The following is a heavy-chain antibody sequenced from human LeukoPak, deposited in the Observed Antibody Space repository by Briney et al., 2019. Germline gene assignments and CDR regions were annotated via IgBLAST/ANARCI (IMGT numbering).Heavy chain of an antibody. J-gene: IGHJ4*02. CDR1: GYTFTSHD. D-gene: IGHD2-15*01. V-gene: IGHV1-8*01. CDR2: LSTDSDDT. Sequence: ASVKVSCKASGYTFTSHDLNWVRQAPGQGLEWMGWLSTDSDDTGYAQKFQGRVSMTRDNSIGTVYMELRSLTSEDTAVYYCARGGAVADTSGFAHWGRGTLVTVSA. CDR3: ARGGAVADTSGFAH.